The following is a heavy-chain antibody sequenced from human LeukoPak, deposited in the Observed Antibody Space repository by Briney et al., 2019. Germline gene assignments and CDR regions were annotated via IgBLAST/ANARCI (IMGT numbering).Heavy chain of an antibody. CDR2: IGGSGAKT. Sequence: GGSLRLSCAASGFTFSDYYMSWIRQAPGKGLDWVSTIGGSGAKTFYADSVKGRFTISRDNSQNTVHLQMNALGAEDTAVYYCAKDPGLFSRGWDGDFWGQGTQVTVSS. V-gene: IGHV3-23*01. CDR3: AKDPGLFSRGWDGDF. CDR1: GFTFSDYY. D-gene: IGHD6-19*01. J-gene: IGHJ4*02.